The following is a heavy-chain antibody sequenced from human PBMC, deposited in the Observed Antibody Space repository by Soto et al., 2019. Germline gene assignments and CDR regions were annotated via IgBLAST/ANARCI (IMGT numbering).Heavy chain of an antibody. V-gene: IGHV3-7*01. J-gene: IGHJ4*02. Sequence: EVQLVESGGGLVQPGGSLRLSCAASGFTFSSFWMYWVRQATGKGLEWVANIKQAGSERYYVDYVKGRFTISRDNGENSLYLQMNSLRAEDTALYYCARDAPGGYYSYWGRGTLVHVSS. D-gene: IGHD5-12*01. CDR1: GFTFSSFW. CDR2: IKQAGSER. CDR3: ARDAPGGYYSY.